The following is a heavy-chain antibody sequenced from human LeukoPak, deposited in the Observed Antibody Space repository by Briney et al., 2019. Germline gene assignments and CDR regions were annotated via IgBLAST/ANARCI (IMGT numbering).Heavy chain of an antibody. D-gene: IGHD3-3*01. CDR1: GFTFSSYA. J-gene: IGHJ6*02. Sequence: PGGSLRLSCAASGFTFSSYAMHWVRQAPCRGLEWGAVISEDVRNKYYADSVKGRFTISRDNSKNTMYLQMNSLRAEDPAVYYCARDTESITIFGVAQYYYYYGMDVWGQGTPVTVSS. CDR2: ISEDVRNK. V-gene: IGHV3-30*04. CDR3: ARDTESITIFGVAQYYYYYGMDV.